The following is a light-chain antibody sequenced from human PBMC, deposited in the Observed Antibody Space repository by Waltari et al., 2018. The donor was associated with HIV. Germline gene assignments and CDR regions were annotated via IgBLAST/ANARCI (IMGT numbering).Light chain of an antibody. CDR2: GKN. J-gene: IGLJ2*01. CDR3: ASWDDSLNGPV. CDR1: TSNIARNT. V-gene: IGLV1-44*01. Sequence: QSVLTQPPSASGTPEQRVTISCSGTTSNIARNTVSWFQQFPGTAPKVLIYGKNQRPSGVPDRFAGSKSGTSASLAISGLQSEDEADYYCASWDDSLNGPVFGGGTKLTVV.